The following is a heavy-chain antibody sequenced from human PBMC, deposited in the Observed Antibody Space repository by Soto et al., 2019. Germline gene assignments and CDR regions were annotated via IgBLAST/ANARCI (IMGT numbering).Heavy chain of an antibody. CDR1: GFTFSNYW. Sequence: EVQLEESGGGLVQPGESLRLSCAASGFTFSNYWMHWVRQAPGEGLVWVSRITFDGSSITYADSVKGRFTVARDNAKNTLYLQMNSLRAEDTAVYYCTRDGGSYYFAYWGQGALVTVS. J-gene: IGHJ4*02. V-gene: IGHV3-74*01. D-gene: IGHD1-26*01. CDR2: ITFDGSSI. CDR3: TRDGGSYYFAY.